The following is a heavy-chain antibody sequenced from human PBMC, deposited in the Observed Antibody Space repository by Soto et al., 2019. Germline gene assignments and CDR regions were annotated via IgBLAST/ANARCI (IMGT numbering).Heavy chain of an antibody. J-gene: IGHJ6*03. CDR1: GFTFSNYG. Sequence: GGSLRLSCAASGFTFSNYGMIWVRQAPGKGLEWVAVISGSGGNTNYAESVKGRFTISRDNSKNTLYLQMNSLRAEDTAVYYCAKGSDFGVVISAKETPYYMDVWGKGTTVTVSS. CDR2: ISGSGGNT. D-gene: IGHD3-3*01. V-gene: IGHV3-23*01. CDR3: AKGSDFGVVISAKETPYYMDV.